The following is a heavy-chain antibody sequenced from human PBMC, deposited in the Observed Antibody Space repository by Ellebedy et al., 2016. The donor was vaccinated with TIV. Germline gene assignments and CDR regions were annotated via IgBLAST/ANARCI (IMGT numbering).Heavy chain of an antibody. V-gene: IGHV4-31*03. CDR1: GGSISSGGYY. D-gene: IGHD5-18*01. CDR3: ASSGYSYGLRRVYFDY. Sequence: MPSETLSLTCTVSGGSISSGGYYWSWIRQHPGKGLEWIGYIYYSGSTYYNPSLKSRVTISVDTSKNQFSLKLSSVTAADTAVYYCASSGYSYGLRRVYFDYWGQGTLVTVSS. J-gene: IGHJ4*02. CDR2: IYYSGST.